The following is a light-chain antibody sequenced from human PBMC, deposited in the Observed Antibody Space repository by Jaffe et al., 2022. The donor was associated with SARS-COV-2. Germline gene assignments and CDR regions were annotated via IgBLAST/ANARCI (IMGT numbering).Light chain of an antibody. J-gene: IGKJ2*01. Sequence: EIVLTQSPGTLSLSPGERATLSCRASQSVSSSYVAWYQQKPGQAPRLLMYGASSRATGIPDRFSGSGSGTDFALTISRLEPEDFAVYYCQHYGSSPLYIFGLGTKLEIK. CDR1: QSVSSSY. CDR2: GAS. V-gene: IGKV3-20*01. CDR3: QHYGSSPLYI.